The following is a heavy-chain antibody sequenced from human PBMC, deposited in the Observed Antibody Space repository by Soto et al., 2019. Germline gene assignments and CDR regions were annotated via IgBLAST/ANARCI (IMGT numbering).Heavy chain of an antibody. D-gene: IGHD3-22*01. CDR1: GFTFSSYW. V-gene: IGHV3-7*01. CDR3: ARDREYYDSSGYYSHLHAFDI. J-gene: IGHJ3*02. CDR2: IKQDGSEK. Sequence: EVQLVESGGGLVQPRGSLRLSCAASGFTFSSYWMSWVRQAPGKGLEWVANIKQDGSEKYYVDSVKGRFTISRDNAKNSLYLQMNSLRAEDTAVYYCARDREYYDSSGYYSHLHAFDIWGQGTMVTVSS.